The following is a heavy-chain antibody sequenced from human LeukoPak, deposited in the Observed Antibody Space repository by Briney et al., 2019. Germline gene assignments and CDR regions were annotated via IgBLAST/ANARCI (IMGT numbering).Heavy chain of an antibody. V-gene: IGHV1-2*02. CDR3: ARSLSDYPFDY. Sequence: ASVKVSCKASGGTFSSYAISWVRQAPGQGLQWMGWINPNSGGTRDAQKFQGRVTMTRDTSISTAYMELSRLRSDDTAVYYCARSLSDYPFDYWGQGTLVTVSS. CDR1: GGTFSSYA. J-gene: IGHJ4*02. CDR2: INPNSGGT. D-gene: IGHD1-26*01.